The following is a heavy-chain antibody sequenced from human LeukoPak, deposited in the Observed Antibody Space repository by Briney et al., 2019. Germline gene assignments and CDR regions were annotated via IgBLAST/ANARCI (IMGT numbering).Heavy chain of an antibody. D-gene: IGHD3-16*01. J-gene: IGHJ4*02. Sequence: GGSLRLSCAASGFTFSSYGMHWVRQAPGKGLEWVAVIWYDGSNKYYADSVKGRFTISRDNSKNTLHLQMNSLRAEDTAVYYCAKDDVSYYDYVWGSYTSLFDYWGQGTPVTVSS. CDR2: IWYDGSNK. V-gene: IGHV3-33*06. CDR1: GFTFSSYG. CDR3: AKDDVSYYDYVWGSYTSLFDY.